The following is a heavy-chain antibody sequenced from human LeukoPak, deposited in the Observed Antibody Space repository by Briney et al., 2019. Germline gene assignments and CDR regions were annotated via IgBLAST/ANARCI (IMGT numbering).Heavy chain of an antibody. CDR2: IYYSGST. V-gene: IGHV4-39*07. CDR3: ARDCSSTSCYYRNFDY. Sequence: PSETLSLTCTVSGGSISSSSYYWGWIRQPPGKGLEWIGSIYYSGSTNYNPSLKSRVTISVDTSKNQFSLKLSSVTAADTAVYYCARDCSSTSCYYRNFDYWGQGTLVTVSS. J-gene: IGHJ4*02. D-gene: IGHD2-2*01. CDR1: GGSISSSSYY.